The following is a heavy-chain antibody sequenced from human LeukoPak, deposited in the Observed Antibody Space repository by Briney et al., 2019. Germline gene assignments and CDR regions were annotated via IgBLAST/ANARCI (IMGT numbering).Heavy chain of an antibody. D-gene: IGHD3-22*01. CDR3: ARGYYDSSGYYSRASVDY. V-gene: IGHV3-20*04. CDR1: GFTFDDYG. J-gene: IGHJ4*02. Sequence: GGSLRLSCAASGFTFDDYGMSWVRQAPGKGLEWVSGINWNGGSTGYADSVKGRFTISRDNAKNSLYLQMNGLRAEDTALYYCARGYYDSSGYYSRASVDYWGQGTLVTVSS. CDR2: INWNGGST.